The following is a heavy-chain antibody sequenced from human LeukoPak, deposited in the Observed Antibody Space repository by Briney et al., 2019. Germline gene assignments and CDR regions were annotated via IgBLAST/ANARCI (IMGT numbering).Heavy chain of an antibody. V-gene: IGHV3-48*02. Sequence: GGSLRLSCAASGFTFSSYSMNWVRQAPGKGLEWVSSISSSSTTIYYADSVKGRFTISRDNAKNSLYLQMNSLRDEDTAVYYCARAGYGGNFCNYDYWGQGTLVTVSS. CDR1: GFTFSSYS. CDR2: ISSSSTTI. CDR3: ARAGYGGNFCNYDY. J-gene: IGHJ4*02. D-gene: IGHD4-23*01.